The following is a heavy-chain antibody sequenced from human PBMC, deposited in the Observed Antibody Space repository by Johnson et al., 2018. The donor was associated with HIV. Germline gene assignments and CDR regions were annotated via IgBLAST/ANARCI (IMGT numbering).Heavy chain of an antibody. D-gene: IGHD3-22*01. CDR3: ASVPMIVVLDGAFDI. CDR2: IYSGGST. J-gene: IGHJ3*02. Sequence: VQLVESGGGLVQPGGSLRLSCAASGFTVSSNYMSWVRQAPGKGLECVSVIYSGGSTYYADSVKGRFTISRDNSKNTLYLQMNSLRAEDTAVYYCASVPMIVVLDGAFDIWGQGTMVTVSS. CDR1: GFTVSSNY. V-gene: IGHV3-66*01.